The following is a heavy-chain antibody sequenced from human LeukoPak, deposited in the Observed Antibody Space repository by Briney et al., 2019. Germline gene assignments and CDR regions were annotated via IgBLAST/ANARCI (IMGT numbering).Heavy chain of an antibody. CDR2: INHSGRT. D-gene: IGHD3-22*01. CDR1: GGSFSSYY. CDR3: ATEGSVNYYYDISGYYNH. J-gene: IGHJ4*02. V-gene: IGHV4-34*01. Sequence: SETLSLTCTVYGGSFSSYYWSWIRQPPGKGLEWIGEINHSGRTNYNPSLKSRVTISVDTSKNHFSLKLSSVTAADTAVYYCATEGSVNYYYDISGYYNHWGQGTLVTVSS.